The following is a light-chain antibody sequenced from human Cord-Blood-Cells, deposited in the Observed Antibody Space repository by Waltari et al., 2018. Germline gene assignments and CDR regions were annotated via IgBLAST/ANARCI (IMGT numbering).Light chain of an antibody. CDR2: AAS. CDR1: QSISSY. Sequence: DIQMTQSPSSLSASVVDRVTITCRASQSISSYLNWYQQKPGKAPKLLIYAASSLQNAVPSRFSGSGSGTDFTLTISRLQPEDFATYYCQQSYSTPQTFGQGTKVENK. J-gene: IGKJ1*01. CDR3: QQSYSTPQT. V-gene: IGKV1-39*01.